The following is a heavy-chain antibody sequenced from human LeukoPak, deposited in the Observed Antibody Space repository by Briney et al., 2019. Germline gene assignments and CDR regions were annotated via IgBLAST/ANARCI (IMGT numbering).Heavy chain of an antibody. V-gene: IGHV3-23*01. D-gene: IGHD2-15*01. CDR1: GFTFSSYA. CDR3: AKSGDGCSGGSCYTPYD. CDR2: ISSSGGST. J-gene: IGHJ4*02. Sequence: GGSLRLSCAASGFTFSSYAMSWVRQAPGKGLEWVSAISSSGGSTYYADSVKGRFTISRDNSKNTLYLQMNSLRAEDTAVYYCAKSGDGCSGGSCYTPYDWGQGTLVTVSS.